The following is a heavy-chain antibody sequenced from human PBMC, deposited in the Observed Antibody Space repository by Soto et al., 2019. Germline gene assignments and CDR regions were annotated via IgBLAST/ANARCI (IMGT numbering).Heavy chain of an antibody. V-gene: IGHV4-61*05. J-gene: IGHJ4*02. CDR3: ARGRWELPY. CDR1: GGSFTSTNYF. D-gene: IGHD2-15*01. CDR2: MYYNGNT. Sequence: SETLSLTCTVSGGSFTSTNYFWGWIRQPPGKGLEWIGYMYYNGNTYYSPSLKSRVTMSVDTSKKQLSLKLNSVTAEDTAVYYCARGRWELPYWGQGTLVTVSS.